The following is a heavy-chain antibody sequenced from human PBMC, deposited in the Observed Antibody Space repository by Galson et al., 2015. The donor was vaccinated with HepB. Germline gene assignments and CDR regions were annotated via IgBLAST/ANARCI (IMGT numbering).Heavy chain of an antibody. D-gene: IGHD6-6*01. CDR1: GCTFTSYD. Sequence: SVKVSCKASGCTFTSYDINWVRQATGQGLEWMGWMNPNSGNTGYAQKFQGRVTMTRNTAISTAYMELSSLRSEDTAVYYCAREPSSLEGSFDSWGQGTLVTVSS. V-gene: IGHV1-8*01. CDR3: AREPSSLEGSFDS. J-gene: IGHJ4*02. CDR2: MNPNSGNT.